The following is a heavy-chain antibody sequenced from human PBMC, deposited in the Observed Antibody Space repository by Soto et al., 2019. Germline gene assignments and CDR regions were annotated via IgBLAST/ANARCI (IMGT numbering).Heavy chain of an antibody. CDR1: GFTFGSYW. V-gene: IGHV3-74*01. CDR2: INGDGRRT. Sequence: EVQLVESAGGSVQTGGSLRISCAASGFTFGSYWMDWVRHTAGKGLVWVSHINGDGRRTTYADSVMGRFTISRDNSQNTLFLQTNSLREDDTAVYYCSREPLWFGESLKSGGRGTLVTVSS. D-gene: IGHD3-10*01. J-gene: IGHJ4*02. CDR3: SREPLWFGESLKS.